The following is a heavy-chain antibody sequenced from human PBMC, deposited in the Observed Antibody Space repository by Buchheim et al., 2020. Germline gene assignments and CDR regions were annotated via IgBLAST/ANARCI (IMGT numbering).Heavy chain of an antibody. CDR3: ARDSTRWLQSHGMDV. CDR1: GFTFSSYA. CDR2: ISYDGSNK. V-gene: IGHV3-30-3*01. Sequence: QVQLVESGGGVVQPGRSLRLSCAASGFTFSSYAMHWVRQAPGKGLEWVAVISYDGSNKYYSDSVKGRFTISRDNSKNTLYLQMNSLRAEDTAVYYCARDSTRWLQSHGMDVWGQGTT. J-gene: IGHJ6*02. D-gene: IGHD5-24*01.